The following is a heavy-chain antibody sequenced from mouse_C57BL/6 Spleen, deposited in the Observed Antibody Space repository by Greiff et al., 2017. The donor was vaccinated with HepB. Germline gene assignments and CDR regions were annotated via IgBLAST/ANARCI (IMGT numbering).Heavy chain of an antibody. V-gene: IGHV5-4*01. Sequence: EVKLQESGGGLVKPGGSLKLSCAASGFTFSSYAMSWVRQTPEKRLEWVATISDGGSYTYYPDNVKGRFTISRDNAKNNLYLQMSHLKSEDTAMYYCAKERVYYGSSYFDYWGQGTTLTVSS. CDR1: GFTFSSYA. J-gene: IGHJ2*01. CDR2: ISDGGSYT. D-gene: IGHD1-1*01. CDR3: AKERVYYGSSYFDY.